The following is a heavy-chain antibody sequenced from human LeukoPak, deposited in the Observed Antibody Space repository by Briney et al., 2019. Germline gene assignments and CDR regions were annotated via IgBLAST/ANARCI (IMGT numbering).Heavy chain of an antibody. V-gene: IGHV4-31*03. CDR3: ARRGSGSYYNFDY. CDR2: IYYSGTT. Sequence: SQTLSLTCTVSGGSISGGVYYWSWIRQHPGKCLEWIGYIYYSGTTYYNPSLKSRVTISVDTSKNQFSLKLSSVTAADTAVYYCARRGSGSYYNFDYWGQGTLVTISS. CDR1: GGSISGGVYY. D-gene: IGHD3-10*01. J-gene: IGHJ4*02.